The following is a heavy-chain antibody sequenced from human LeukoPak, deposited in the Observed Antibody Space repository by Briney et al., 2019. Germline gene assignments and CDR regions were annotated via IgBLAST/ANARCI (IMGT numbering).Heavy chain of an antibody. Sequence: GGPLRLSCAASGFTFSRYGIHWVRQAPGKGLEWVSAINGGGDATEYADSVKGRFTISRDNSKNTLYLQMNSLRPEDTAVYYCARCTASCYANAFDVWGQGTLLTVSS. CDR2: INGGGDAT. V-gene: IGHV3-NL1*01. CDR3: ARCTASCYANAFDV. J-gene: IGHJ3*01. D-gene: IGHD2-2*01. CDR1: GFTFSRYG.